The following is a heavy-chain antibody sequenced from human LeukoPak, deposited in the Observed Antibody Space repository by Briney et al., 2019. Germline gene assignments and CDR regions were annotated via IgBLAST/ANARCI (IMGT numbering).Heavy chain of an antibody. J-gene: IGHJ6*02. CDR1: GSTFSSYA. V-gene: IGHV3-23*01. Sequence: GGSLRLSCAASGSTFSSYAMSWVRQAPGKGLEWVSGISGSGGSRYYADSVKGRFTISRDNSKNTLYLQMNSLRAEDTAVYYCAREGTPPSYGMDVWGQGTTVTVSS. D-gene: IGHD2-15*01. CDR3: AREGTPPSYGMDV. CDR2: ISGSGGSR.